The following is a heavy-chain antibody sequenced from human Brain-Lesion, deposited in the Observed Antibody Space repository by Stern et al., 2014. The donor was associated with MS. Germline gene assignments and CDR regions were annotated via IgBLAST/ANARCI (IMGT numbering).Heavy chain of an antibody. CDR2: INPNPGGT. CDR3: ARDQRGITIFGVVTDYYYLGMDV. D-gene: IGHD3-3*01. Sequence: VKLVESGAEVKKPGASVKVSCKTSGYIFTGYYIHWVRQAPGQGLEWMAWINPNPGGTKYAQKFQGRVTMSRDTSISTAYVELSSLTSDDTAVYYCARDQRGITIFGVVTDYYYLGMDVWGQGTTVTVSS. J-gene: IGHJ6*02. CDR1: GYIFTGYY. V-gene: IGHV1-2*02.